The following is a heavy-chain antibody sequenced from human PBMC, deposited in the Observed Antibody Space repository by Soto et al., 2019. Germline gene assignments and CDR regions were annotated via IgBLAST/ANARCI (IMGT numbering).Heavy chain of an antibody. CDR3: ARTYGSSVGMDV. J-gene: IGHJ6*03. D-gene: IGHD6-6*01. CDR1: GGTFSSYT. CDR2: IIPILGIA. V-gene: IGHV1-69*02. Sequence: QVQLVQSGAEVKKPGSSVKVSCKASGGTFSSYTISWVRQAPGQGLEWMGRIIPILGIANYAQKFQGRVTITADKSTSTAYRELSSLRSEDTAVYYCARTYGSSVGMDVWGKGTTVTVSS.